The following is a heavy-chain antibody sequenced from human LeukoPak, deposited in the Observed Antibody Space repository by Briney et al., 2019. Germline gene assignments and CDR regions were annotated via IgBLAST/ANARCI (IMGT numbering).Heavy chain of an antibody. V-gene: IGHV3-7*01. Sequence: GGSLRLSCAASGFTFGSYWMSWVRQAPGKGLEWVANIKQDGSEKYYVDSVKGRFTISRDNAKNSLYLQMNSLTAEDTAVYYCARGTGNYWGQGTLVTVSS. CDR2: IKQDGSEK. CDR3: ARGTGNY. D-gene: IGHD2-8*02. CDR1: GFTFGSYW. J-gene: IGHJ4*02.